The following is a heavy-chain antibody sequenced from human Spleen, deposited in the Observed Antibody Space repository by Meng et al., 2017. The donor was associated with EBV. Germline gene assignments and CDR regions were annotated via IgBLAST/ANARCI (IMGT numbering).Heavy chain of an antibody. V-gene: IGHV4-34*10. D-gene: IGHD5-24*01. CDR3: ATIAGSVDY. J-gene: IGHJ4*02. Sequence: QLRGPGPGLVKPSETLSLTCAVYGGSFSGYYWSWIRQPPGKGLEWIGEINHSGSTNYNPSLKSRVTISVDTSKNQFSLKLSSVTAADTAVYYCATIAGSVDYWGQGTLVTVSS. CDR1: GGSFSGYY. CDR2: INHSGST.